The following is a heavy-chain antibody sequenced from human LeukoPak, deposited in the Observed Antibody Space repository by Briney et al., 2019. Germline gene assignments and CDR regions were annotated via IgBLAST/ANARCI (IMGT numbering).Heavy chain of an antibody. CDR1: GFSCSGYW. J-gene: IGHJ4*02. CDR3: ARDPSRRYTYGYGDS. V-gene: IGHV3-7*01. CDR2: RNRDGSKK. Sequence: GGSLRRSSGASGFSCSGYWMKWVRQPPGNVLQWADIRNRDGSKKYFLDSVKGRFTISRDNAKNSLYLQMNSLRAEDTGLYYCARDPSRRYTYGYGDSWGEGTLVTVSS. D-gene: IGHD5-18*01.